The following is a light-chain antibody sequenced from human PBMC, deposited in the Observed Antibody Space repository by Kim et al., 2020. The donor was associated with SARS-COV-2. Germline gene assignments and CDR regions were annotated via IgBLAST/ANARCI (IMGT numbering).Light chain of an antibody. CDR2: TVS. CDR1: QSLLEPIDGNTY. CDR3: MQRREFPWS. J-gene: IGKJ1*01. V-gene: IGKV2-40*01. Sequence: DIVMTQSPLSLSVTPGEPASISCRSSQSLLEPIDGNTYLDWYLQKPGQSPQLLIYTVSYRASGVPDRFSGSGSGTDFTLKISRVEAEDVGVYYCMQRREFPWSFGQGTKVDIK.